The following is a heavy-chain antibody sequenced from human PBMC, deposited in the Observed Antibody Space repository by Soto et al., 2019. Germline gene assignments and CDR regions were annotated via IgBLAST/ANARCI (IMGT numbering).Heavy chain of an antibody. CDR2: IRSKPYGVTA. V-gene: IGHV3-49*04. Sequence: QPGGSLRLSCAASGFTFSSYSMNWVRQAPGKGLEWVGFIRSKPYGVTAEYAASVKGRSTISRDDSKSIAYLQMNSLTTEDTAVYYCARGIWEMATIRPENYWGQGTPVTVSS. D-gene: IGHD5-12*01. CDR3: ARGIWEMATIRPENY. J-gene: IGHJ4*02. CDR1: GFTFSSYS.